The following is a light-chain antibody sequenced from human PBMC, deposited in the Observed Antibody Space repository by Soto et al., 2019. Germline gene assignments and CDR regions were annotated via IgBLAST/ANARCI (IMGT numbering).Light chain of an antibody. CDR1: QSVSSN. J-gene: IGKJ5*01. CDR2: GAS. Sequence: EIVLTQSPATLSLSPGERATLSCRASQSVSSNLAWYQQKPGQAPRLLIYGASTRATGIPARFSGSGSGTEFTLTISSLQSEDFAVYYCQQYGTSEIIFGQGTRLEI. CDR3: QQYGTSEII. V-gene: IGKV3D-15*01.